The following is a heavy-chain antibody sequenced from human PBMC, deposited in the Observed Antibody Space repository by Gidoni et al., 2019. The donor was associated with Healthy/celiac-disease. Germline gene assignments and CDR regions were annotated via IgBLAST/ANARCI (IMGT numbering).Heavy chain of an antibody. Sequence: QVQLQESGPGLVKPSQTLSLTCTVSGGSISSGGYYWSWIRQHQGKGLEWIGYIYYSGSTYYNPSLKSRVTISVDTSKNQFSLKLSSVTAADTAVYYCARGGSGSFLQVNYYYYYGMDVWGQGTTVTVSS. V-gene: IGHV4-31*03. D-gene: IGHD3-10*01. J-gene: IGHJ6*02. CDR3: ARGGSGSFLQVNYYYYYGMDV. CDR2: IYYSGST. CDR1: GGSISSGGYY.